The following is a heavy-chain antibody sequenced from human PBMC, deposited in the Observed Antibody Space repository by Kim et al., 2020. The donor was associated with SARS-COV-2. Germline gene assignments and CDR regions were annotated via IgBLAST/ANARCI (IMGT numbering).Heavy chain of an antibody. CDR2: IYHSGST. J-gene: IGHJ4*02. V-gene: IGHV4-38-2*02. Sequence: SETLSLTCTVSGYSISSGYYWGWIRQPPGKGLEWIGSIYHSGSTYYNPSLKSRVTISVDTSKNQFSLKLSSVTAADTAVYYCASGATVTHFDYWGQGTLVTVSS. CDR3: ASGATVTHFDY. CDR1: GYSISSGYY. D-gene: IGHD4-17*01.